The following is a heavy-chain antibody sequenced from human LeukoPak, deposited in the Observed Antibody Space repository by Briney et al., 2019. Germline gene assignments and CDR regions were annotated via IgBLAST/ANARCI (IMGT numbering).Heavy chain of an antibody. Sequence: SETLSLTCTVSGGSISSGGYYWSWIRQHPGKGLEWIGYIYYSGSTYYNPSLKSRVTISADTSKNQFSLKLSSVTAADTAVYYCAQNGQSGFSFDPWGQGTLVTVSS. V-gene: IGHV4-31*03. CDR3: AQNGQSGFSFDP. D-gene: IGHD2-8*01. J-gene: IGHJ5*02. CDR1: GGSISSGGYY. CDR2: IYYSGST.